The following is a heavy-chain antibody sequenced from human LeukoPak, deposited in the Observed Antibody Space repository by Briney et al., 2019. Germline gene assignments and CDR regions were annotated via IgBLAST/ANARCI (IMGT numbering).Heavy chain of an antibody. V-gene: IGHV4-39*01. CDR3: ARRLSYYYDSSPYDY. CDR1: GGSISSGDYY. J-gene: IGHJ4*02. Sequence: TSETLSLTCTVSGGSISSGDYYWSWIRQPPGKGLEWIGSIYYSGSTYYNPSLKSRVTISVDTSKNQLSLKLSSVTAADTAVFYCARRLSYYYDSSPYDYWGQGTLVTVSS. CDR2: IYYSGST. D-gene: IGHD3-22*01.